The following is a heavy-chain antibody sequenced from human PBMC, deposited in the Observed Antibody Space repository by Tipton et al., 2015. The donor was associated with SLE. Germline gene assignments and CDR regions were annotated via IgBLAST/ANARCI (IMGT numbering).Heavy chain of an antibody. V-gene: IGHV4-30-2*01. CDR2: IYHSGST. Sequence: TLSLTCAVSGGSISSGGYSWSWIRQPPGKGLEWIGYIYHSGSTHYNPSLKSRVTISVDRSKNQFSLKLSSVTAADTAVYYCARLRGSFGSGSYDYWGQGTLVTVSS. D-gene: IGHD3-10*01. J-gene: IGHJ4*02. CDR3: ARLRGSFGSGSYDY. CDR1: GGSISSGGYS.